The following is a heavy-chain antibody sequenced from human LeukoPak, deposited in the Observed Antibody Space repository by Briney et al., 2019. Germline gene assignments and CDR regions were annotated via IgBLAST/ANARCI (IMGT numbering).Heavy chain of an antibody. CDR2: IYYSGST. J-gene: IGHJ4*02. V-gene: IGHV4-59*08. D-gene: IGHD3-16*01. Sequence: SETLSLTCAVYGGSFSGYYWSWIRQPPGKGLEWIGYIYYSGSTNYNPSLKSRVTISVDTSKNQFSLKLSSVTAADTAVYYCARHVPSGMITFGGLDYWGQGTLVTVSS. CDR3: ARHVPSGMITFGGLDY. CDR1: GGSFSGYY.